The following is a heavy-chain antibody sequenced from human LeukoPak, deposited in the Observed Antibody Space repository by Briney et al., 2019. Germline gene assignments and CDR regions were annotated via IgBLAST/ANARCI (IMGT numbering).Heavy chain of an antibody. CDR1: GFTFRTYW. J-gene: IGHJ4*02. CDR3: ARGENYDSYSSPYRCFDY. V-gene: IGHV3-74*01. Sequence: PGGSLRLSCAASGFTFRTYWMYWVRQAPGKGLVWVSGIKNDGSTTTYADSVKGGFAISRDNAKNTVYLQMNSLRAEDTAIYFCARGENYDSYSSPYRCFDYWGQGALVTVSS. D-gene: IGHD5-12*01. CDR2: IKNDGSTT.